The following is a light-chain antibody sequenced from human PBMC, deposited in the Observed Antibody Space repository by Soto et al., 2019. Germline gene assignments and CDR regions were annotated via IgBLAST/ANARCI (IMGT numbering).Light chain of an antibody. V-gene: IGLV3-25*02. CDR2: EDS. CDR1: ALASQY. CDR3: QSADSGATYV. J-gene: IGLJ1*01. Sequence: SYELTQPPSVSVSPGQTARITCSGDALASQYVCWYQQKPGQAPVLVIYEDSERPSGIPDRISGSSSGTTVTLTISGVQAEDEADYYCQSADSGATYVFGTGTKVTVL.